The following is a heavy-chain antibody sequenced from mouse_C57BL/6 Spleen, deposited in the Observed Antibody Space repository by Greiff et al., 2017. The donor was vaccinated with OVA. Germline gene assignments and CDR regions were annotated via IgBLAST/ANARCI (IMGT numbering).Heavy chain of an antibody. CDR1: GYTFTSYW. V-gene: IGHV1-53*01. CDR3: ARVCSYPAWFAD. D-gene: IGHD2-12*01. Sequence: QVQLQQPGTELMKPGASVKLSCKASGYTFTSYWMHWVKQRPGQGLEWIGNINPSNGGTNYNEKFKSKATLTVDKSSSTAYMQLSSLTSEESAVYYCARVCSYPAWFADWGQGTLVTASA. CDR2: INPSNGGT. J-gene: IGHJ3*01.